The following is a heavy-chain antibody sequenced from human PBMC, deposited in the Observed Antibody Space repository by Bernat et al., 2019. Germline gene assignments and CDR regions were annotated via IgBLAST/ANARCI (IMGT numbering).Heavy chain of an antibody. J-gene: IGHJ4*02. V-gene: IGHV3-74*01. CDR3: ARRGSSGYYEYFEY. Sequence: EVQLVESGGGLVQPGGSLRLSCAASGFTFSDDWMYWVRQAPGKGLVWVSRIISGGRVTSYAESVKGRFTISRDNAKNTLYLQMNSLRAEDTAVYYCARRGSSGYYEYFEYWGQGTLVTVSS. CDR2: IISGGRVT. D-gene: IGHD3-22*01. CDR1: GFTFSDDW.